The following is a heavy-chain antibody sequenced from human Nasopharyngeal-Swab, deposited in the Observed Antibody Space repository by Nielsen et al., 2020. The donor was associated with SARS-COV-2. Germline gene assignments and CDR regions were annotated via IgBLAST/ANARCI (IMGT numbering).Heavy chain of an antibody. D-gene: IGHD2-8*02. Sequence: ASVKVSCMASDYSLNKNTVSWVRQGPGQGLEWMGWITGKNGNALYAETLQGRITMTTDTSTNTAYMELRSLRSDDTAVYYCATSATFGPGGAGDYWGQGTLVTVSS. J-gene: IGHJ4*02. V-gene: IGHV1-18*04. CDR1: DYSLNKNT. CDR3: ATSATFGPGGAGDY. CDR2: ITGKNGNA.